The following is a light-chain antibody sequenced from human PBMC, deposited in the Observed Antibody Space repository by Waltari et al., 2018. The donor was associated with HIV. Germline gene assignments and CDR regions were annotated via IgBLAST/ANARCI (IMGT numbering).Light chain of an antibody. CDR2: EVS. V-gene: IGLV2-14*01. CDR3: QAWDSSTAV. Sequence: QSALTQPASVSGSPGQSITISCTGTSSDVGGYNYVSWYQQHPGKAPKLMIYEVSKRPSGVSKRFSGSNSGNTATLTISGTQAMDEADYYCQAWDSSTAVFGGGTKLTVL. CDR1: SSDVGGYNY. J-gene: IGLJ2*01.